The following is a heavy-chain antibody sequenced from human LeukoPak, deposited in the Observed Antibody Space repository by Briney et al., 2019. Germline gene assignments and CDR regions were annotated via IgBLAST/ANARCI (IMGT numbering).Heavy chain of an antibody. V-gene: IGHV3-48*01. CDR3: ARDCSGGSCGPYAFDI. CDR2: ISSSSSTI. Sequence: GGSLRLSCAASGFTFSSYSMNSVRQAPGKGLEWVSYISSSSSTISYADSVKGRFTIARDNAKNTLYLQMNSLRAEDTAVYYCARDCSGGSCGPYAFDIWGQGTMGTVSS. CDR1: GFTFSSYS. J-gene: IGHJ3*02. D-gene: IGHD2-15*01.